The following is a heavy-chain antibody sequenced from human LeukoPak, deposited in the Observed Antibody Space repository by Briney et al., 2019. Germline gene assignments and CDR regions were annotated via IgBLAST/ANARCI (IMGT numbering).Heavy chain of an antibody. V-gene: IGHV3-30*02. J-gene: IGHJ4*02. CDR3: ASLMLGYCSSTSCYPHPDYFDS. D-gene: IGHD2-2*01. CDR1: GFTFSSYG. Sequence: GGSLRLSCAASGFTFSSYGMHWVRQAPGKGLEWVAFIQYDGTNKYYADSVKGRFTISRDNSKNTLYLQMNSLRADDTAVYYCASLMLGYCSSTSCYPHPDYFDSWGQGSLVTVSS. CDR2: IQYDGTNK.